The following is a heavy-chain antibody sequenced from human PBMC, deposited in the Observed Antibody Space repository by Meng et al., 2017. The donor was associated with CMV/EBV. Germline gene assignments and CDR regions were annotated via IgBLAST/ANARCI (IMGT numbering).Heavy chain of an antibody. CDR1: GFTFDDYA. V-gene: IGHV3-9*01. J-gene: IGHJ4*02. D-gene: IGHD2-15*01. CDR3: AKSQGYCSGGSCFIYDY. CDR2: ISWNSGSI. Sequence: GGSLRLSCAASGFTFDDYAMHWVRQAPGKGLGWVSGISWNSGSIGYADSVKGRFTISRDNAKNSLYLQMNSLRAEDTALYYCAKSQGYCSGGSCFIYDYWGQGTLVTVSS.